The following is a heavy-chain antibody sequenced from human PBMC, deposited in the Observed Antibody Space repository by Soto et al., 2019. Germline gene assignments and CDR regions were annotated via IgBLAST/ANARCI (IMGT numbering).Heavy chain of an antibody. CDR2: ISGGGST. D-gene: IGHD6-19*01. V-gene: IGHV3-23*01. J-gene: IGHJ3*02. Sequence: GGSLRLSCAASGFTFSSYALSWVRQAPGKGLEWVSTISGGGSTFYADSMKGRFTISRDNSKNTLYVEMNSLRVEDTAVYYCAFLRVRYSSGSGAFDIWGQGTMVTVSS. CDR1: GFTFSSYA. CDR3: AFLRVRYSSGSGAFDI.